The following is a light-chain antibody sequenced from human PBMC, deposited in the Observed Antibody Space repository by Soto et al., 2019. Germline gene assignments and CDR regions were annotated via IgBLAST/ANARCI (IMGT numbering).Light chain of an antibody. J-gene: IGKJ1*01. Sequence: DIVMTQSPDSLAVSRGERATINCKSSQSVLYSSNNKNYLAWYQQKPGQPPKLLIYWASTRDSGVPDRFSGSGSGTDFTITISRLQAEDVAVYYCQQYYSTPRTFGQGTKVEIK. CDR1: QSVLYSSNNKNY. V-gene: IGKV4-1*01. CDR3: QQYYSTPRT. CDR2: WAS.